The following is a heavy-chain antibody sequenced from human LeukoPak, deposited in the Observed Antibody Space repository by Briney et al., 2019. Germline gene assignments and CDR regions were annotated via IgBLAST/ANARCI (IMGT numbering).Heavy chain of an antibody. CDR2: MNPNSGNT. CDR1: GYTFTSYD. D-gene: IGHD2-2*01. J-gene: IGHJ3*02. V-gene: IGHV1-8*01. Sequence: ASVKVSCKASGYTFTSYDINWVRQATGQGLEWMGWMNPNSGNTVYAQKFQGRVTMTRNTSISTAYMELSSLTSDDTAVYYCARGGLGYCSSTSCPKAFDIWGQGTMVTVSS. CDR3: ARGGLGYCSSTSCPKAFDI.